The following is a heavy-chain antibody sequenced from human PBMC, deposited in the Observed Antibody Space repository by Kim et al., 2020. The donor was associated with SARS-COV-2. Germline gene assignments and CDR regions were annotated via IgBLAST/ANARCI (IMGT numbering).Heavy chain of an antibody. CDR2: GNLSGST. D-gene: IGHD3-3*01. CDR1: GGSVSGNY. J-gene: IGHJ2*01. Sequence: SETLSLTCTVYGGSVSGNYWSWIRQPQGHGQWWKGEGNLSGSTDYNPSLKRQIRISVATSTNQFSFSLSLVTAAATALDYFSSGLTTKTENSCRDFDL. CDR3: SSGLTTKTENSCRDFDL. V-gene: IGHV4-34*01.